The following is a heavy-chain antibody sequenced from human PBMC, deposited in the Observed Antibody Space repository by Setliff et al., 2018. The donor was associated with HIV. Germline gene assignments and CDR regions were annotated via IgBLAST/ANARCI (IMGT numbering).Heavy chain of an antibody. D-gene: IGHD4-17*01. CDR1: GPSINIHY. CDR2: IYSTGST. CDR3: AKGAGFYGDYTFDH. J-gene: IGHJ4*02. Sequence: PSETLSLTCTVSGPSINIHYWSWIRHYPGKAFEWIGYIYSTGSTNYNPSLQSRVTISMVAPSNQFSLKGTAVTAADTAVYYCAKGAGFYGDYTFDHWGQGRQVTVSS. V-gene: IGHV4-59*11.